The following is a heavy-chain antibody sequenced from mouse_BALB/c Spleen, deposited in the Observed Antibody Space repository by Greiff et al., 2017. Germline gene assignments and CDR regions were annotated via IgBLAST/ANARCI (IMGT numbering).Heavy chain of an antibody. CDR2: ISSGGSYT. J-gene: IGHJ2*01. D-gene: IGHD1-1*01. CDR3: TRDGDYYGSSYDY. V-gene: IGHV5-6-4*01. CDR1: GFTFSSYT. Sequence: EVMLVESGGGLVKPGGSLKLSCAASGFTFSSYTMSWVRQTPEKRLEWVATISSGGSYTYYPDSVKGRFTISRDNAKNTLYLQMSSLKSEDTAMYYCTRDGDYYGSSYDYWGQGTTLTVSS.